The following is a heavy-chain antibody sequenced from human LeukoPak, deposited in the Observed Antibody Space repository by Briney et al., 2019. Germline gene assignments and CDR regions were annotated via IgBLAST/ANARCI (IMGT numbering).Heavy chain of an antibody. CDR3: TRWNWASRFFDL. D-gene: IGHD1-7*01. CDR2: IYYSGST. Sequence: SQTLSLTCTVSGGSIISGAYYWSWIRQHPGKGLEWIGFIYYSGSTYYNPSLKSRVTILVDTSKDQFSLKLSSVTAADTAVYFCTRWNWASRFFDLWGRGTLVTVSS. CDR1: GGSIISGAYY. J-gene: IGHJ2*01. V-gene: IGHV4-31*03.